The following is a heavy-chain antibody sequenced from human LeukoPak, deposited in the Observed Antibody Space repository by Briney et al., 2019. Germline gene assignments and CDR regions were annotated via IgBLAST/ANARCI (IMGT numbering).Heavy chain of an antibody. CDR2: FYYSGNT. V-gene: IGHV4-59*01. D-gene: IGHD2/OR15-2a*01. J-gene: IGHJ5*02. CDR1: GGSISSYY. Sequence: SETLSLTCTVSGGSISSYYWSWVRQPPGKGLEWIGFFYYSGNTNYNPSLKSRVTISVDTSKNQFSLKLSSVTAADTAVYYCARVSKLGNWFDPWGQGTLVTVSS. CDR3: ARVSKLGNWFDP.